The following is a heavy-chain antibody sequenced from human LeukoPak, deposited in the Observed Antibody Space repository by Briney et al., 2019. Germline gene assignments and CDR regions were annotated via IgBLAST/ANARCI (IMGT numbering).Heavy chain of an antibody. J-gene: IGHJ4*02. CDR1: GFTFSSYA. V-gene: IGHV3-23*01. CDR3: ARVRGFIDY. CDR2: ISGSGGST. Sequence: GGSLRLSCAASGFTFSSYAMSWVRQARGKGLEWVSGISGSGGSTYYADSVKGRFTISRDNSKNTLYLQMNSLRAEDTAVFYCARVRGFIDYWGQGTLVTVSS.